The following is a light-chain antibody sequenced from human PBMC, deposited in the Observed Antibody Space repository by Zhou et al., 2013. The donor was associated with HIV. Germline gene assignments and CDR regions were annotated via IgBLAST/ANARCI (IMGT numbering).Light chain of an antibody. Sequence: AIRMTQSPSSLSASTGDRVALTCRASQDVAIYLAWYQQKPGGAPKLLVYGASSLQSGVPSRFSGSGYGTDFTLTISSLQREDFAIYYCQQSITSPWTFGQGTKVVIK. CDR1: QDVAIY. CDR3: QQSITSPWT. CDR2: GAS. J-gene: IGKJ1*01. V-gene: IGKV1-8*01.